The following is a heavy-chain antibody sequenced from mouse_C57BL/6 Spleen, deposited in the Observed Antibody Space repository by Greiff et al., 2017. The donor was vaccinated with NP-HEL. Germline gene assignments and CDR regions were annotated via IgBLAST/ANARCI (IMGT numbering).Heavy chain of an antibody. Sequence: QVQLQQSGAELVRPGTSVKMSCKASGYTFTNYWIGWAKQRPGHGLEWIGDIYPGGGYTNYNEKFKGKATLTADKSSSTAYMQFSSLTSEDSAIYCCARSPDSSGYAMDYWGQGTSVTVSS. V-gene: IGHV1-63*01. CDR1: GYTFTNYW. J-gene: IGHJ4*01. D-gene: IGHD3-2*02. CDR2: IYPGGGYT. CDR3: ARSPDSSGYAMDY.